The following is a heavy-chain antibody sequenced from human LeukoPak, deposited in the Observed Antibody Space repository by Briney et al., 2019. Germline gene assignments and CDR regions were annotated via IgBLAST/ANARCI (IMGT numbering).Heavy chain of an antibody. D-gene: IGHD1-7*01. CDR1: GFTVSSSY. J-gene: IGHJ5*01. CDR3: ARDQTITGTTWQYNWLDS. Sequence: GGSLRLSCAASGFTVSSSYMSWVRQAPGKGLECVSVMDSGGRTYYADSVKGRFTISRDNSKNTLYLQMNSLRAEDTAVYYCARDQTITGTTWQYNWLDSRGQGTLVTISS. CDR2: MDSGGRT. V-gene: IGHV3-53*01.